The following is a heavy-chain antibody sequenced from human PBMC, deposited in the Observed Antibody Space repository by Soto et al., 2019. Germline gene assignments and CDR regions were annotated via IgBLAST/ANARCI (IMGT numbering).Heavy chain of an antibody. J-gene: IGHJ5*02. CDR3: ARGVRFGELSYWFDP. D-gene: IGHD3-10*01. CDR1: GGSFSSDD. V-gene: IGHV4-34*01. Sequence: SETLSLTCTVYGGSFSSDDCNWIRHPPGKGLEWIGDIHHSGSTNYNPSLKSRVTISVDTSKNQFSLKLSSVTAADTAVYYCARGVRFGELSYWFDPWGQGTLVTVSS. CDR2: IHHSGST.